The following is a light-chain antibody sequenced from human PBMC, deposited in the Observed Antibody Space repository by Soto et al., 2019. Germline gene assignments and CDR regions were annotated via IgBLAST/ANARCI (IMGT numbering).Light chain of an antibody. CDR2: KAS. J-gene: IGKJ1*01. CDR3: QQYKTYWT. CDR1: QTISSW. Sequence: DVQMTQSPSTLSGTVGDRVTITCRASQTISSWLAWYQQKPGKAPKLLIYKASTLKSGVPSRFSGSRSGTEFTLTVSSLQPDDFATYYCQQYKTYWTFGQRTNVDI. V-gene: IGKV1-5*03.